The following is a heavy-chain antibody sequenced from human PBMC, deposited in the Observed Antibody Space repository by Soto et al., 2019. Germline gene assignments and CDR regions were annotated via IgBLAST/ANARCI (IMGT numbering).Heavy chain of an antibody. CDR2: ISYDGSNK. CDR1: GFTFSSYG. CDR3: AKVEGWVRGVIFRIDY. Sequence: QVQLVESGGGVVQPGRSLRLSCAASGFTFSSYGMHWVRQAPGKGLEWVAVISYDGSNKYYADSVKGRFTISRDNSKNTLYLQMNSLRAEDTAVYYCAKVEGWVRGVIFRIDYWGQGTLVTVSS. J-gene: IGHJ4*02. V-gene: IGHV3-30*18. D-gene: IGHD3-10*01.